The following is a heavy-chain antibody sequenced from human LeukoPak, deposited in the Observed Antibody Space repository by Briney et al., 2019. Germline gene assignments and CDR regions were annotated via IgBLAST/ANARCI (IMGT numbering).Heavy chain of an antibody. J-gene: IGHJ5*02. CDR1: GYTFTRYY. CDR3: ARDPRYGSGQTWFDP. CDR2: INPSGGGT. Sequence: ASVKVSCKASGYTFTRYYMHWVRQAPGQGLEWMGIINPSGGGTRYGQKFQGRVTMTRDTSMSTVYMEMSSLRSEDTAVYYCARDPRYGSGQTWFDPWGQGTLVTVSS. D-gene: IGHD3-10*01. V-gene: IGHV1-46*01.